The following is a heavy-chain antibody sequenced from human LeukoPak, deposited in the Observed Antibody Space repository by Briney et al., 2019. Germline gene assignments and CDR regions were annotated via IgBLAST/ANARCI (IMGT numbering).Heavy chain of an antibody. J-gene: IGHJ4*02. CDR3: ARVNRGYQLLILDY. CDR2: IYYSGST. D-gene: IGHD2-2*01. Sequence: PSETLSLTCTVSGGSISSYYWSWIRQPPGKGLEWIGYIYYSGSTNYNPSLKSRVTISVDTSKNQFSLKLSSVTAADTAVYYCARVNRGYQLLILDYWGQGTLVTVSS. CDR1: GGSISSYY. V-gene: IGHV4-59*01.